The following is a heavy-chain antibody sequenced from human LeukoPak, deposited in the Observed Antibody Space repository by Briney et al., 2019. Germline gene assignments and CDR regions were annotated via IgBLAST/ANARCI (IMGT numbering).Heavy chain of an antibody. Sequence: ASVKVSCKASGGTFRSYAISWVRQAPGQGLEWMGGIIPIFGTANYAQRFQGRVTITADKSTRIAYMELKSLRSEDTGVYFCARGVLYGDYGGGDGFDIWGRGTMVSVSS. CDR3: ARGVLYGDYGGGDGFDI. V-gene: IGHV1-69*06. J-gene: IGHJ3*02. CDR1: GGTFRSYA. D-gene: IGHD4-17*01. CDR2: IIPIFGTA.